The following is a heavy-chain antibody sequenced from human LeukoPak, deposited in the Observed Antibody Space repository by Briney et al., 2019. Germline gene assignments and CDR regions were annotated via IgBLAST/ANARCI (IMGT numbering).Heavy chain of an antibody. J-gene: IGHJ4*02. CDR3: TSSAMPLAFDY. D-gene: IGHD2-2*01. Sequence: GGSLRLSCTASGFTFGDYAMSWFRQAPGKGLEWVGFIRSQTYGGTTEYAASVKGRFTISRDDSKSIAYLQMNSLKTEDTAVYYCTSSAMPLAFDYWGQGTLVAVSS. CDR2: IRSQTYGGTT. V-gene: IGHV3-49*03. CDR1: GFTFGDYA.